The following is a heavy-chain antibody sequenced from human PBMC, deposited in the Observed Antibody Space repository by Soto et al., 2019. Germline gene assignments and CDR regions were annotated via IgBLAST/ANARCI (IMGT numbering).Heavy chain of an antibody. V-gene: IGHV4-34*01. CDR1: GGSFSGYY. J-gene: IGHJ4*02. D-gene: IGHD3-3*01. Sequence: SETLSLTCAVYGGSFSGYYWSWIRQPPGKGLEWIGEINHSGSTNYNPSLKSRVTISVDTSKNQFSLKLSSVTAADTAVYYCAGSPIGVVIYYDYWGQGTLVTVS. CDR2: INHSGST. CDR3: AGSPIGVVIYYDY.